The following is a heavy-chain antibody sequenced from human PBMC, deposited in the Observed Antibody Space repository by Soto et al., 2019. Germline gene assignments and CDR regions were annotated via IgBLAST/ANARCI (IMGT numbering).Heavy chain of an antibody. CDR1: GGSISSSSYY. D-gene: IGHD6-13*01. CDR3: ARPAIAAAVSAFDY. CDR2: IYHSGST. V-gene: IGHV4-39*07. J-gene: IGHJ4*02. Sequence: PSETLSLTCTVSGGSISSSSYYWGWIRQPPGKGLEWIGYIYHSGSTYYNPSLKSRVTVSVDTSKNQFSLKLNSVTAADTAVYYCARPAIAAAVSAFDYWGQGILVTVSS.